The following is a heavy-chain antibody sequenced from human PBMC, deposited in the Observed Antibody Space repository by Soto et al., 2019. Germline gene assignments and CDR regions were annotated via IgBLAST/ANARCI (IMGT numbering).Heavy chain of an antibody. CDR3: ASPTYDFWSGYSCYYYYYGMDV. Sequence: SVKVSCKASGGTFSSYAISWVRQAPGQGLEWMGGIIPIFGTANYAQKFQGRVTITADKSTSTAYMELSSLRSEDTAVYYCASPTYDFWSGYSCYYYYYGMDVWGQGTTVTV. V-gene: IGHV1-69*06. D-gene: IGHD3-3*01. CDR2: IIPIFGTA. CDR1: GGTFSSYA. J-gene: IGHJ6*02.